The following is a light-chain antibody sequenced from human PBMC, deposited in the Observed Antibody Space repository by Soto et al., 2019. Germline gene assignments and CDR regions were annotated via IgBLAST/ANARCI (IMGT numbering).Light chain of an antibody. J-gene: IGKJ4*01. CDR3: QQRSNWPS. Sequence: EIVLTQSPATLSLSPVDRTTLSCRASQSVSSYLAWYQKKPGQAPRLLIYDASNRATGIPVRISGSGSGTDFPLTISSLEPEDFAVYYCQQRSNWPSFGGGTKVDIK. V-gene: IGKV3-11*01. CDR2: DAS. CDR1: QSVSSY.